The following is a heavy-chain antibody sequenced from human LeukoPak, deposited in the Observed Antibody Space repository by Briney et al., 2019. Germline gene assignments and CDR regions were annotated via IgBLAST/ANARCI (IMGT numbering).Heavy chain of an antibody. D-gene: IGHD3-22*01. V-gene: IGHV1-2*04. CDR3: ARGGYDLDY. Sequence: ASVKVSCKASGYSFTDYYIHWVRQAPGQGLEWMGGINPFSGGTKYAQKFQGWVTMTRDTSISTAYMELSRLTSDDTAVYYCARGGYDLDYWGQGTLVTVSS. CDR2: INPFSGGT. CDR1: GYSFTDYY. J-gene: IGHJ4*02.